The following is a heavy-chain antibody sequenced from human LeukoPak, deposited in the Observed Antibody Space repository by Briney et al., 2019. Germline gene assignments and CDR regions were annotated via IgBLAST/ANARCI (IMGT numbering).Heavy chain of an antibody. CDR3: ARPYYYDSRIDP. D-gene: IGHD3-22*01. V-gene: IGHV4-30-4*08. J-gene: IGHJ5*02. CDR1: GFTFSDHY. Sequence: LRLSCAASGFTFSDHYMDWVRQAPGKGLEWIAYMYYSGSTYYNPSLKSRVTMSADTSKNQLSLKLSSVTAADTAVYYCARPYYYDSRIDPWGQGTLVTVSS. CDR2: MYYSGST.